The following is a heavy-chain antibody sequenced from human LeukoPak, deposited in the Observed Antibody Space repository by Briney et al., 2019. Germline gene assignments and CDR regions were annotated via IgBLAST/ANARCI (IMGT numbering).Heavy chain of an antibody. Sequence: GGSLRLSCAASGFTFSSYAMHWVRQAPGKGLEWVAVISYDGSNKYYADSVKGRFTISRDNSKNTLYLQMNSLRAEDRAVCYCARDRDSSSGYYYDIDVWGQGTTVTVSS. V-gene: IGHV3-30-3*01. CDR3: ARDRDSSSGYYYDIDV. J-gene: IGHJ6*02. CDR2: ISYDGSNK. CDR1: GFTFSSYA. D-gene: IGHD6-6*01.